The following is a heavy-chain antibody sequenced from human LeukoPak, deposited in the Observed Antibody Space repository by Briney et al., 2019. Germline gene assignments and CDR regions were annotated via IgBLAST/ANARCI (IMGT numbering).Heavy chain of an antibody. CDR2: INPNSGGT. CDR3: AALNYGDYTPFDY. V-gene: IGHV1-2*02. D-gene: IGHD4-17*01. J-gene: IGHJ4*02. Sequence: ASVKVSCKASGYTFTGYYMHWVRQGPGQGLEWMGWINPNSGGTNYAQKFQGRVTMTRDTSISTAYMELSRLRSDDTAVYYCAALNYGDYTPFDYWGQGTLVTVSS. CDR1: GYTFTGYY.